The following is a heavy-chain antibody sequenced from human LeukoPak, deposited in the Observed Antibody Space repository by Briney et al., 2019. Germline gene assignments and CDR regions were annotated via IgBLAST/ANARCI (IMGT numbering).Heavy chain of an antibody. Sequence: SETLSLTCAVYGGSFSGYYWSWIRQPPGKGLEWIGEINHSGSTNYNPSLKSRVSISVDTSRNQFSLKLSSVTAADTAVYYCATNPGGYCSSTRYYGEAPWGQGTLVTVSS. CDR3: ATNPGGYCSSTRYYGEAP. CDR1: GGSFSGYY. J-gene: IGHJ5*02. CDR2: INHSGST. V-gene: IGHV4-34*01. D-gene: IGHD2-2*01.